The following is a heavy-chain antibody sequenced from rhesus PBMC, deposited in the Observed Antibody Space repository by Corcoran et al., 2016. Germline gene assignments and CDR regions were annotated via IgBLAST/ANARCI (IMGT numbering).Heavy chain of an antibody. Sequence: EVQLVESGGGLVQPGGSLRLSWAASGFTFSDYYMSWVRQAPGKGLEWAPSISSASSYIYYAASVKGRFTISRDNAKNSLSLQMNSLKTEDTAVYYCTRDRYCSSTYCSDYYGLDSWGQGVVVTVSS. CDR3: TRDRYCSSTYCSDYYGLDS. V-gene: IGHV3S16*01. CDR1: GFTFSDYY. CDR2: ISSASSYI. J-gene: IGHJ6*01. D-gene: IGHD2-15*01.